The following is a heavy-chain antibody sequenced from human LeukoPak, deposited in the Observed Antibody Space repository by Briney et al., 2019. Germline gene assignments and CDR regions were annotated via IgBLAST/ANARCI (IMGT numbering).Heavy chain of an antibody. CDR1: GYTFTTYY. D-gene: IGHD5-24*01. V-gene: IGHV1-69*04. Sequence: SVKVSCKASGYTFTTYYIHWVRQAPGQGLEWMGRIIPILGIANYAQKFQGRVTITADKSTSTAYMELSSLRSEDTAVYYCAREMEMATTLFDYWGQGTLVTVSS. J-gene: IGHJ4*02. CDR3: AREMEMATTLFDY. CDR2: IIPILGIA.